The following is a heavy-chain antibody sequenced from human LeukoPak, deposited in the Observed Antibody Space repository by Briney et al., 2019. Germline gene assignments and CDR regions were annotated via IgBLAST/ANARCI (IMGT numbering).Heavy chain of an antibody. D-gene: IGHD2-15*01. CDR1: GYSFSSYW. V-gene: IGHV5-51*01. Sequence: GESLKISCKGSGYSFSSYWIGWVRQMPGKGLEWMGIIYPDDSDTRYSPSFQGQVTISADKSINTAYLQWSSLKASDTAMYYCARHRKDIGFDSWGQGTLVTVSS. J-gene: IGHJ4*02. CDR3: ARHRKDIGFDS. CDR2: IYPDDSDT.